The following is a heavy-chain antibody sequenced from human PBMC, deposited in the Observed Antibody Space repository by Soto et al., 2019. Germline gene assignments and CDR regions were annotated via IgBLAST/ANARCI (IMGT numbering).Heavy chain of an antibody. Sequence: SETLSLTCTVSGGSISSGDYYWSWIRQPPGKGLEWIGEINHSGSTNYNPSLKSRVTISVDTSKNQFSLKLSSVTAADTAVYYCAHRRRGSYFAYWGQGTLVTVSS. V-gene: IGHV4-39*07. CDR1: GGSISSGDYY. CDR3: AHRRRGSYFAY. D-gene: IGHD3-16*01. J-gene: IGHJ4*02. CDR2: INHSGST.